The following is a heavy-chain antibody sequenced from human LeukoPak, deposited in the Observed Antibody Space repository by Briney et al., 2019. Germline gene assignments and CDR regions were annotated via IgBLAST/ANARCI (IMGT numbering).Heavy chain of an antibody. CDR2: INPSGGST. J-gene: IGHJ4*02. CDR1: GYTFTGYY. CDR3: ARGGDYGSGSPTPEIDY. Sequence: GASVKVSCKASGYTFTGYYMHWVRQAPAQGLEWMGIINPSGGSTSYAQKFQGRVTMTRDMSTSTVYMELSSLRSEDTAVYYCARGGDYGSGSPTPEIDYWGQGTLVTVSS. D-gene: IGHD3-10*01. V-gene: IGHV1-46*01.